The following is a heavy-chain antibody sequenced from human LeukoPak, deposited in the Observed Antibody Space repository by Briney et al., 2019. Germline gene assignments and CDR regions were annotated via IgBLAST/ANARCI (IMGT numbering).Heavy chain of an antibody. J-gene: IGHJ6*03. CDR1: GYTLTELS. CDR3: ATAWGATSAGYYYYMDV. V-gene: IGHV1-24*01. CDR2: YDPEDGET. D-gene: IGHD1-26*01. Sequence: ASVKVSCKVSGYTLTELSMHWVRQAPGKGLEWMGGYDPEDGETIYAQKFQGRVTMTEDTSTDTAYMELGSLRSEDTAVYYCATAWGATSAGYYYYMDVWGKGTTVTVSS.